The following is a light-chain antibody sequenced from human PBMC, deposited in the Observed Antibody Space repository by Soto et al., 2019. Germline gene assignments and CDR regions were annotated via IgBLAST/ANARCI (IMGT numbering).Light chain of an antibody. CDR3: QQRSNWPPLYT. J-gene: IGKJ2*01. CDR1: QSVSRY. V-gene: IGKV3-11*01. Sequence: EIVLTQSPATLSLSPGERATLSCRASQSVSRYLAWYQQKLGQAPRLLIYDASNRATGIPARFSGSGSGTDFTFTISSLEPEDFAVYYCQQRSNWPPLYTFGQGTKLEIK. CDR2: DAS.